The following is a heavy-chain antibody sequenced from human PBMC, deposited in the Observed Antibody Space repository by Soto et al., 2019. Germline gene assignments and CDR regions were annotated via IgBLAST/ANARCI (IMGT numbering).Heavy chain of an antibody. V-gene: IGHV3-23*01. J-gene: IGHJ6*02. Sequence: EVRLLESGGGLVQPGGSLRLSCAAPGFTFSTNPMSWARQAPGKGLEWVSVIGGVGLNTHYADSVKGRFTISRDNSKNTLYLQMNSLRADDTAVYYCARDSITRLSSDTPGMDVWGQGTTVTVSS. CDR3: ARDSITRLSSDTPGMDV. CDR1: GFTFSTNP. D-gene: IGHD3-10*01. CDR2: IGGVGLNT.